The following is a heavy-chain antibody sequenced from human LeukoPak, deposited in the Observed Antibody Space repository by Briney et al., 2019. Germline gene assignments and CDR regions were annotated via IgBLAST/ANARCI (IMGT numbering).Heavy chain of an antibody. CDR3: ARHIVAAGTGLLGGIDY. J-gene: IGHJ4*02. V-gene: IGHV5-10-1*01. CDR1: GYGFTSYW. Sequence: GESLKISYKGSGYGFTSYWISWVRQVPGKGLAWMGRIDPSDSYTNYSPSFQGHVTISADKSITTAYLQWSSLKASDTAMYYCARHIVAAGTGLLGGIDYWGQGTLVTVSS. CDR2: IDPSDSYT. D-gene: IGHD6-13*01.